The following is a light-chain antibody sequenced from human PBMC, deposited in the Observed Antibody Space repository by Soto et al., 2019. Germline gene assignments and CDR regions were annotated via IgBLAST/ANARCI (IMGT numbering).Light chain of an antibody. CDR3: ATWDDSLKGWV. CDR2: GNS. V-gene: IGLV1-40*01. CDR1: SSNIGAGYD. J-gene: IGLJ3*02. Sequence: QPVLTQPPSVSGAPGQRVTISCTGSSSNIGAGYDVHWYQQLPGTAPKLLIYGNSNRPSGVPDRFSGSKSGTSASLAITGLQAEDEADYYCATWDDSLKGWVFGGGTKLTVL.